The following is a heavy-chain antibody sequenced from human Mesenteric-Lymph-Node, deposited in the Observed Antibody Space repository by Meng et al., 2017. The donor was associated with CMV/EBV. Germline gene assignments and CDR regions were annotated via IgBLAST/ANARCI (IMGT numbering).Heavy chain of an antibody. J-gene: IGHJ4*02. Sequence: PPQVGEGLCKPSETPSLTCAVYCGSFSGYYWSWIRQPPGKGLEWIGEINHSGSTNYNPSLKSRVTISVDTSKNQFSLKLSSVTAADTAVYYCARHQRWLKSEGGFNYWGQGTLVTVSS. CDR1: CGSFSGYY. CDR3: ARHQRWLKSEGGFNY. V-gene: IGHV4-34*01. CDR2: INHSGST. D-gene: IGHD4-23*01.